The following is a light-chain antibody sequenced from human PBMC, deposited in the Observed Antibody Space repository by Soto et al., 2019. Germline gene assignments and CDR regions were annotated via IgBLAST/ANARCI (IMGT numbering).Light chain of an antibody. V-gene: IGKV3-11*01. CDR2: DAS. CDR3: QHRGNWPLIT. Sequence: EIVLTQSPATLSLSPGERATLSCRASESISTYLAWYQQKPGQAPRLLIYDASNRATGIPARFSGSGSGTDFTLTIYSLEPEDFALYSCQHRGNWPLITFGQGTRLEIK. CDR1: ESISTY. J-gene: IGKJ5*01.